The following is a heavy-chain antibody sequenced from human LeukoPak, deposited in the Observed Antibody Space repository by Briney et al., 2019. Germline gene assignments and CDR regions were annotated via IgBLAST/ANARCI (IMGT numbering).Heavy chain of an antibody. CDR1: GFTFSNAW. J-gene: IGHJ4*02. Sequence: GGSLRLSCAASGFTFSNAWMSSVRQAPGRGLEWVGRIKRKSVDGTIDYAAPVKGRLSISRDDSKNTLYLQMNSLKSEDTAVYYCTAGTGRSGFDYWGQGTLVTVSS. V-gene: IGHV3-15*01. CDR2: IKRKSVDGTI. CDR3: TAGTGRSGFDY. D-gene: IGHD3/OR15-3a*01.